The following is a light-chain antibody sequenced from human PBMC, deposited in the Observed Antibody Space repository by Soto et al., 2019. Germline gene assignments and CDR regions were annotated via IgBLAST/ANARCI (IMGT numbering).Light chain of an antibody. CDR1: QTISSS. Sequence: DIQMTQSPSSLSASVGDRVTITCRASQTISSSLNWYQQKPGKAPDLLIYAASNLQSGVPSRFSGSGSGSDFTLTISSLQPEDFATYYCQQSYSSPQMYTFGQETRLEIK. V-gene: IGKV1-39*01. CDR3: QQSYSSPQMYT. CDR2: AAS. J-gene: IGKJ2*01.